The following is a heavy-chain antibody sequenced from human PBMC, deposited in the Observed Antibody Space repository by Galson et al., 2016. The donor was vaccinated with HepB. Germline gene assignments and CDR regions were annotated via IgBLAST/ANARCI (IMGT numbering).Heavy chain of an antibody. J-gene: IGHJ6*02. D-gene: IGHD3-3*01. CDR2: ISGTGDRR. V-gene: IGHV3-23*01. CDR1: GFTFSTHA. CDR3: ARAERLLRFLEWPYYYGMDV. Sequence: SLRLSCAASGFTFSTHAMSWVRQAPGKGLEWVSAISGTGDRRDYADSVKGRFTISRDNAKNSLYLQMNSLRAEDTAVYYCARAERLLRFLEWPYYYGMDVWGQGTTVTVSS.